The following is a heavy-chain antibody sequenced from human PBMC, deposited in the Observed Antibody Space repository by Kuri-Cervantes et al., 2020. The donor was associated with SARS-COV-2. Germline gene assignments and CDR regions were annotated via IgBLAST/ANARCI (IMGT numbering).Heavy chain of an antibody. Sequence: ASVKVSCKASGYTFTSYGISWVRQAPGQGLEWMGWISAYNGNTNYAQKLQGRVTMTTDTSTSTAYMELSRLRSDDTAVYYCARDRVLHGNYYYYYGMDVWGQGTTVTVSS. D-gene: IGHD2-8*02. V-gene: IGHV1-18*04. CDR3: ARDRVLHGNYYYYYGMDV. J-gene: IGHJ6*02. CDR1: GYTFTSYG. CDR2: ISAYNGNT.